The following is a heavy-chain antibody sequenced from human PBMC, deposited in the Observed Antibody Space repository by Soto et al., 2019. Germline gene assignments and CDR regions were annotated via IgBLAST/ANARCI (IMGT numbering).Heavy chain of an antibody. J-gene: IGHJ5*02. V-gene: IGHV3-9*01. Sequence: EVQLVESGGGLVQPGRSLRLSCAASGFTFDDYAMHWVRHAPGKGLELVSGISWNSGSVGYADSVKGRFTISRDNTRNSLYLQMNSLRPEDTAFYYCAKDGFSGNSTNWFDPWGQGTLVTVSS. CDR2: ISWNSGSV. CDR3: AKDGFSGNSTNWFDP. CDR1: GFTFDDYA. D-gene: IGHD3-10*01.